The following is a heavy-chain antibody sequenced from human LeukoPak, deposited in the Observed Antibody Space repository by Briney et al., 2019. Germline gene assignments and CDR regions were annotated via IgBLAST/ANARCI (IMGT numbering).Heavy chain of an antibody. V-gene: IGHV1-2*02. CDR3: ARDYTGGSWFDP. CDR1: GYTFTGYY. CDR2: INPNSGGT. J-gene: IGHJ5*02. D-gene: IGHD3-16*01. Sequence: PLASVKVSCKASGYTFTGYYMHWVRQAPGQGLEWMGWINPNSGGTNYAQKLQGRVTMTTDTSTSTAYMELRSLRSDDTAVYYCARDYTGGSWFDPWGRGTLVTVSS.